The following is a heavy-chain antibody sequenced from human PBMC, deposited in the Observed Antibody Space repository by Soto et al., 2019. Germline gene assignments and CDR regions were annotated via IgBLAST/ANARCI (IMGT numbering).Heavy chain of an antibody. J-gene: IGHJ6*02. CDR1: RYTFTSYY. V-gene: IGHV1-46*01. D-gene: IGHD6-13*01. Sequence: ASVKVSCKASRYTFTSYYMHWVRQAPGQGLEWMGTINPSGGSTSYAQKFQGRVTITADESTSTAYMELSSLRSEDTAVYYCAIKLVRGYYYYGMDVWGQGTTVTVSS. CDR3: AIKLVRGYYYYGMDV. CDR2: INPSGGST.